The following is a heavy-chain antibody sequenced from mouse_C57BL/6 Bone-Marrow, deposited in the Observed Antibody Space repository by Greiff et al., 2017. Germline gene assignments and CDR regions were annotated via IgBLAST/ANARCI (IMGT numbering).Heavy chain of an antibody. CDR1: GYTFTSYW. J-gene: IGHJ1*03. CDR2: IDPSDSYT. D-gene: IGHD1-1*02. Sequence: QVQLQQPGAELVMPGASVKLSCKASGYTFTSYWMHWVKQRPGQGLEWIGEIDPSDSYTNYNQKFKGKYTLTVDKSSSTAYMQLSSLTSEDSAVYYCATEFYYYGGDDWYFDVWGTGTTVTVSS. V-gene: IGHV1-69*01. CDR3: ATEFYYYGGDDWYFDV.